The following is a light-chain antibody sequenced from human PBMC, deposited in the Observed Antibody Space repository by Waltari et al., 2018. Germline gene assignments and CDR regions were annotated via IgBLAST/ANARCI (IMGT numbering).Light chain of an antibody. CDR2: DAS. CDR1: QDISNY. CDR3: QQYDNLSFT. J-gene: IGKJ3*01. Sequence: DIQMTQSPSSLSASVGDRVTITCQASQDISNYLNWYQQKPGKAPKLLIYDASNLETGVPSRFSGSGSGTDFTFTISSLQPEDIATHYCQQYDNLSFTFGPGTKVDIK. V-gene: IGKV1-33*01.